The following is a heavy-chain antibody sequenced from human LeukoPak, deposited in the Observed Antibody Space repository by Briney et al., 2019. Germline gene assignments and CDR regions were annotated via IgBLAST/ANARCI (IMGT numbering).Heavy chain of an antibody. CDR2: ISTSSSYI. Sequence: GGSLRLSCAASGFTFSSYGMNWVRQAPGKGLEWVSSISTSSSYIYYADSAQGRFTISRDNAKKSLYLQMKSLRVEDTAVCYCGREFSERYGLSYYNM. CDR3: GREFSERYGLSYYNM. CDR1: GFTFSSYG. J-gene: IGHJ6*03. V-gene: IGHV3-21*01. D-gene: IGHD1-26*01.